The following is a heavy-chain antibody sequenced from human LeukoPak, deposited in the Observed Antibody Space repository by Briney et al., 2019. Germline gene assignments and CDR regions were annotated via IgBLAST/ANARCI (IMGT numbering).Heavy chain of an antibody. D-gene: IGHD6-13*01. CDR3: ARTGYSSSWYGGGFDY. Sequence: SETLSLTCTVSGGSISSSSYYWGWIRQPPGKGLEWIGSIYYSGSTYYNPSLKSRVTISVDTSKNQFSLKLSSVTAADTAVYYCARTGYSSSWYGGGFDYWGQGTLVTVSS. V-gene: IGHV4-39*01. CDR2: IYYSGST. J-gene: IGHJ4*02. CDR1: GGSISSSSYY.